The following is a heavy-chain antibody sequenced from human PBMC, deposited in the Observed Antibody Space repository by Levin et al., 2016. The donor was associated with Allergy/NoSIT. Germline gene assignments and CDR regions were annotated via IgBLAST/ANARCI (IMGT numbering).Heavy chain of an antibody. D-gene: IGHD3-22*01. Sequence: WIRQPPGKGLEWVSGISWNSGSIGYADSVKGRFTISRDNAKNSLYLQMNSLRAEDTALYYCARGGDYYDSSGYYSEAFDIWGQGTMVTVSS. CDR2: ISWNSGSI. CDR3: ARGGDYYDSSGYYSEAFDI. V-gene: IGHV3-9*01. J-gene: IGHJ3*02.